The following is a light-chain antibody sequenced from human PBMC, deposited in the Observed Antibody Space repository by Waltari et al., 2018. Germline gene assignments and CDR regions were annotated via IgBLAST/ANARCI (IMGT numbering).Light chain of an antibody. CDR1: SPNIGAGYA. J-gene: IGLJ2*01. Sequence: QSVLTQPPSVSGAPGQMVTISCPGRSPNIGAGYAVPGYQQLPGTAPKLLIYGNSNRPSGVPDRFSGSKSGTSASLAITGLQAEDEADYYCQSYDSSLSGWVFGGGTKLTVL. CDR3: QSYDSSLSGWV. V-gene: IGLV1-40*01. CDR2: GNS.